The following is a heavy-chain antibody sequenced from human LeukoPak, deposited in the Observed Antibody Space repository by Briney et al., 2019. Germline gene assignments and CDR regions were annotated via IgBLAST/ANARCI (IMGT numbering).Heavy chain of an antibody. CDR1: GFTFSSYA. V-gene: IGHV3-23*01. D-gene: IGHD3-22*01. J-gene: IGHJ4*02. CDR2: ISDSGGST. Sequence: GGSLRLSCAASGFTFSSYAMSWVRQAPGKWLEWVSVISDSGGSTYYADSVKGRFTISRDNTKNTLYLQMNSLRAEDTAVYYCAKDSTYYYDSSGFLDYWGQGTLVTVSS. CDR3: AKDSTYYYDSSGFLDY.